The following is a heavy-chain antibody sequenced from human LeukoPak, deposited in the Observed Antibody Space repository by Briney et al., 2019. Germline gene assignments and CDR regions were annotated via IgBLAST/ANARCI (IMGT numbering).Heavy chain of an antibody. D-gene: IGHD5-24*01. CDR2: MSGSGGST. CDR1: GFIFSTYA. CDR3: AKRDGDYFDY. V-gene: IGHV3-23*01. J-gene: IGHJ4*02. Sequence: GGSLRLSCAASGFIFSTYATSWVRQAPGKGLEWVSAMSGSGGSTYYADSVKGRFTIYGDNSKNTLYLQMNSLRAEDTAVYYCAKRDGDYFDYWGQGTLVTVSS.